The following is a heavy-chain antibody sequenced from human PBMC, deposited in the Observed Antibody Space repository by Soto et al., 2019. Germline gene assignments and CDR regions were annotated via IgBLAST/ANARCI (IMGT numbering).Heavy chain of an antibody. J-gene: IGHJ3*02. CDR3: VRAVDSSPDALEI. V-gene: IGHV5-51*01. Sequence: GESLKLSCKGSGYMFTIYWIGWVRQMPGKGLEWMGIIYPGDSDTSYSPSFQGQVTLSADEYITTAYLQWTSLKASDTVMDYWVRAVDSSPDALEIWGQRRLVTVSS. D-gene: IGHD3-22*01. CDR2: IYPGDSDT. CDR1: GYMFTIYW.